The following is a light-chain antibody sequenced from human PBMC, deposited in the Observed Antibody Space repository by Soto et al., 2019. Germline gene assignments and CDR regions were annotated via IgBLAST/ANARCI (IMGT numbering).Light chain of an antibody. CDR2: DVT. J-gene: IGLJ1*01. CDR1: SSDVGAYNY. CDR3: SSYTSSSTLYV. V-gene: IGLV2-14*03. Sequence: QSALTQPASVSGSPGQSITISCTGTSSDVGAYNYVSWYQQYPGKAPKYIIYDVTNRPSGVSYRFSGSKSGNTASLTISGLQAVDDSDYYCSSYTSSSTLYVFVTGSKLPVL.